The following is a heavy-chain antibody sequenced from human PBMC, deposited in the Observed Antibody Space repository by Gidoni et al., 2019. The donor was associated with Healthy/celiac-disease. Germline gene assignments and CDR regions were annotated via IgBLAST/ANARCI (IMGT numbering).Heavy chain of an antibody. V-gene: IGHV1-46*01. Sequence: QVQLVQSGAEVKKPGASVKASCKASGYTFTSYYLHWVRQAPGQGLEWMGIINPGGGSTSYEQKFQGRVTMTRNTSTSTVYMELSSLRSEDTAVYYCAREGVWVGPPFDYWGQGTLVTVSS. J-gene: IGHJ4*02. CDR2: INPGGGST. CDR3: AREGVWVGPPFDY. D-gene: IGHD1-26*01. CDR1: GYTFTSYY.